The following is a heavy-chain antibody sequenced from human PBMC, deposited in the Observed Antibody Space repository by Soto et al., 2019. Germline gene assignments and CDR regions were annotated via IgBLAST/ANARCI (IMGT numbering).Heavy chain of an antibody. J-gene: IGHJ6*02. Sequence: ASVKVSCKASGYTFTSYDINWVRQSTGQGLEWMGWMNPNSGNTGYAQKFQGRVTMTRNTSISTAYMELSSLRSEDTAVYYCASIRYSSSWYMRAAYYYGMDVWGQGTTDTVSS. V-gene: IGHV1-8*01. CDR1: GYTFTSYD. D-gene: IGHD6-13*01. CDR3: ASIRYSSSWYMRAAYYYGMDV. CDR2: MNPNSGNT.